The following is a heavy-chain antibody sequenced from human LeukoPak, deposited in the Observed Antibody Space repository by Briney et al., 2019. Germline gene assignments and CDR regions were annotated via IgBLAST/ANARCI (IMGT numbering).Heavy chain of an antibody. Sequence: GGSLRLSCAAPGFTFRSYAMSWVRQAPGKELEWVSAISGSGGSTYYADSVKGRFTISRDKSKNTLYLQMNSLRAEDTAVYYCAKPSGSDPVDYWGQGTLVTVSS. CDR3: AKPSGSDPVDY. CDR2: ISGSGGST. V-gene: IGHV3-23*01. D-gene: IGHD1-26*01. J-gene: IGHJ4*02. CDR1: GFTFRSYA.